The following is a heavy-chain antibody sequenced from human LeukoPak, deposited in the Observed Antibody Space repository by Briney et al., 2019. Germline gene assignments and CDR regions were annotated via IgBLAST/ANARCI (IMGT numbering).Heavy chain of an antibody. CDR2: IIPILGIA. D-gene: IGHD3-22*01. CDR3: ARAKHYYDSSGYED. V-gene: IGHV1-69*04. J-gene: IGHJ4*02. Sequence: SVKVSCKASGGTFSSYAISWVRQAPGQGLEWMGRIIPILGIANYAQKSQGRVTITADKSTSTAYMELSSLRSEDTAVYYCARAKHYYDSSGYEDWGQGTLVTVSS. CDR1: GGTFSSYA.